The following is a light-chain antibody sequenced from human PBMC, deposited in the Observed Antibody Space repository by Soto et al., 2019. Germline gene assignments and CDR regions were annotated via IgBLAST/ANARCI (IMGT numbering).Light chain of an antibody. J-gene: IGKJ3*01. V-gene: IGKV1-12*01. CDR3: LQANSLGFT. Sequence: DIQMTQSPSSVSASVGDRVTITCRESQGISIWLAWYQQKPGKAPKLLIYAASSLQSGVPSRFSGSGSGTDFTLTISILQPEDFATYYCLQANSLGFTFGPGTKVDIK. CDR2: AAS. CDR1: QGISIW.